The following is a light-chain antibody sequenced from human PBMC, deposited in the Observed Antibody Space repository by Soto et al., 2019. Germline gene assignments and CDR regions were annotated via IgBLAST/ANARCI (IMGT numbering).Light chain of an antibody. J-gene: IGKJ1*01. V-gene: IGKV3-20*01. Sequence: DIVLTRSPCTLSLSPGERATLSCRASQSVSSNHLAWYQQKPGQAPRLLIYGGSSRATGIPVRFSGSGSETDFTLTITRLEPEDFAVYYCQQYSSSRTFGQGTTGDIK. CDR1: QSVSSNH. CDR3: QQYSSSRT. CDR2: GGS.